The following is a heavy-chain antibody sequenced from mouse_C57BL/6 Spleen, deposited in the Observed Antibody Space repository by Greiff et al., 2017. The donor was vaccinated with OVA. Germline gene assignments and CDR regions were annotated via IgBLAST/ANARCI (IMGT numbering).Heavy chain of an antibody. CDR3: ARYYGSRYYFDY. J-gene: IGHJ2*01. CDR2: ISDGGSYT. D-gene: IGHD1-1*01. CDR1: GFTFSSYA. V-gene: IGHV5-4*03. Sequence: EVKLVESGGGLVKPGGSLKLSCAASGFTFSSYAMSWVRQTPEKRLEWVATISDGGSYTYYPDNVKGRFTISRDNAKNHLYLQMSHLKSEDTAMYYCARYYGSRYYFDYWGQGTTLTVSS.